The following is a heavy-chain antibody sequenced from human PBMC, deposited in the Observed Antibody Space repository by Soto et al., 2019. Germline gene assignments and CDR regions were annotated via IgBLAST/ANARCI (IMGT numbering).Heavy chain of an antibody. CDR2: IYPGDSDT. CDR1: GYSFTSQW. J-gene: IGHJ6*02. CDR3: ARQLLGFCSSTSCLNYYYYGMDV. V-gene: IGHV5-51*01. D-gene: IGHD2-2*01. Sequence: GESLRISCQGSGYSFTSQWIGWVRQMPGKGLEWMGIIYPGDSDTRYSPSFQGQVTISADKSISTAYLQWRSLKASDTAMYYCARQLLGFCSSTSCLNYYYYGMDVWGQGTTVTVSS.